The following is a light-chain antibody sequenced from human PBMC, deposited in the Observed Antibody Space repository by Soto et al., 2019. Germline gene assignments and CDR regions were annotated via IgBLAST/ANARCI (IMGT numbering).Light chain of an antibody. CDR1: QSVGSSY. J-gene: IGKJ1*01. Sequence: ENVLTQSPGTLSLSPGERATLSCRASQSVGSSYLAWYQQKPGQAPRLLIYSTSSRATDIPDRFSGSGSGKDFTLTISRLEPDDFAVYYCQQYDSPIWTFGQGTKVEIK. CDR3: QQYDSPIWT. CDR2: STS. V-gene: IGKV3-20*01.